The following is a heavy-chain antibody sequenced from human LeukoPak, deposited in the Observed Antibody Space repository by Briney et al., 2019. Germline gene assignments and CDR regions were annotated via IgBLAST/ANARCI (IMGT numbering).Heavy chain of an antibody. CDR1: GFTFSSYG. CDR3: ARVWVNSSGYYPFDY. CDR2: ISYDGSNK. V-gene: IGHV3-30*03. D-gene: IGHD3-22*01. Sequence: PGRSLRLSCAASGFTFSSYGMHWVRQAPGKGLEWVAVISYDGSNKYYADSVKGRFTISRDNSKNTLYLQMNSLRAEVTAVYYCARVWVNSSGYYPFDYWGQGTLVTVSS. J-gene: IGHJ4*02.